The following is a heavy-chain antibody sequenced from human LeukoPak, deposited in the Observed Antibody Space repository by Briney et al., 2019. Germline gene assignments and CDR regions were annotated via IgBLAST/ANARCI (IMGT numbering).Heavy chain of an antibody. CDR3: ARAQPVPVVVPAALPFDH. CDR2: IYYSGST. V-gene: IGHV4-31*03. Sequence: SQTLSLTCTVSGGSISSGGYYWSWIRQHPGKGLEWIGYIYYSGSTYYIPSLKSRVTISVDTSKNQFSLKLSSVTAADTAVYYCARAQPVPVVVPAALPFDHWGQGTLVTVSS. D-gene: IGHD2-2*01. CDR1: GGSISSGGYY. J-gene: IGHJ4*02.